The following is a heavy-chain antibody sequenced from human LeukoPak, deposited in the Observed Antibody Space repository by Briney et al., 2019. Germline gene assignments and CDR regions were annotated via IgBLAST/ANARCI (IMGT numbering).Heavy chain of an antibody. D-gene: IGHD2-15*01. CDR1: GFTFGDYA. CDR3: AKGPHFTEYCSGGSCYYLIYYYYMDV. J-gene: IGHJ6*03. V-gene: IGHV3-30*02. CDR2: IRYDGSNK. Sequence: GGSLRLSCTASGFTFGDYAMTWVRQAPGKGLEWVAYIRYDGSNKYYADSVKGRFTISRDNSKNTLYLQMNSLRAEDTAVYYCAKGPHFTEYCSGGSCYYLIYYYYMDVWGKGTTVTVSS.